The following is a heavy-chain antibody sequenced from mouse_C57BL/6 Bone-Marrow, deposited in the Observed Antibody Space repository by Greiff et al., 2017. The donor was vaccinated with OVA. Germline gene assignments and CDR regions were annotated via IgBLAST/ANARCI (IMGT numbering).Heavy chain of an antibody. D-gene: IGHD4-1*01. CDR1: GFSLTSYG. V-gene: IGHV2-2*01. CDR2: IWSGGST. CDR3: ARKGDSNWEGWFAY. J-gene: IGHJ3*01. Sequence: QVQLKESGPGLVQPSQSLSITCTVSGFSLTSYGVHWVRQSPGKGLEWLGVIWSGGSTDYNAAFISSLSISKDNSKSQVFFKMNSLQADDTAIYYCARKGDSNWEGWFAYWGQGTLVTVSA.